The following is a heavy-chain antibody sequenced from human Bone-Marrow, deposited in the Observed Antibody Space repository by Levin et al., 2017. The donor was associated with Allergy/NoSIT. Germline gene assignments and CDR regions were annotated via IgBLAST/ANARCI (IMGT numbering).Heavy chain of an antibody. J-gene: IGHJ4*02. Sequence: GESLKISCKASGYTFTSYDINWVRQATGQGLEWMGWMNPNSGNTGYAQKFQGRVTMTRNTSISTSYMELSSLRSEDTDVYYCARGGSQNTGFDYWGQGTLVTVSS. CDR2: MNPNSGNT. V-gene: IGHV1-8*01. D-gene: IGHD4-17*01. CDR3: ARGGSQNTGFDY. CDR1: GYTFTSYD.